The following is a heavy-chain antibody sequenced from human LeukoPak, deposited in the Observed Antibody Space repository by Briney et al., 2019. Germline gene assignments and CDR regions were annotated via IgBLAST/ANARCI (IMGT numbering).Heavy chain of an antibody. CDR3: ARSSSSWYGYYYYYMDV. D-gene: IGHD6-13*01. J-gene: IGHJ6*03. Sequence: ASVKVSCKASGYTFTSYGISWVRQAPGQGLKWMEWISAYNGNTNYAQKIQGRVTMTTDTSTSTAYMELRSLRSDDTAVYYCARSSSSWYGYYYYYMDVCGKGTTVTVSS. V-gene: IGHV1-18*01. CDR2: ISAYNGNT. CDR1: GYTFTSYG.